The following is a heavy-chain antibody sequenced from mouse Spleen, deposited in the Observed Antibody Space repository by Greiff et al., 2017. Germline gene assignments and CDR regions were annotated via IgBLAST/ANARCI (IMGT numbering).Heavy chain of an antibody. Sequence: LQESGAELVRPGTSVKISCKASGYTFTNYWLGWVKQRPGHGLEWIGDIYPGGGYTNYNEKFKGKATLTADTSSSTAYMQLSSLTSEDSAVYFCARKDWEHFDYWGQGTTLTVSS. CDR2: IYPGGGYT. CDR1: GYTFTNYW. J-gene: IGHJ2*01. CDR3: ARKDWEHFDY. D-gene: IGHD4-1*01. V-gene: IGHV1-63*02.